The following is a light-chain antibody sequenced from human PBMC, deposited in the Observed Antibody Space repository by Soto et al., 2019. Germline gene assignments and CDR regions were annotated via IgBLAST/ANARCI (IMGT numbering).Light chain of an antibody. Sequence: EIVMTQSPDTLSVSPGETATLSCSPSQRVIIDLAWYQQRPGPAPSLLIYGASTRATGVPPTFSGSASGTEFTLTISSLQSEDFTVYYCQQYNKWPLTFGQGTKVDIK. V-gene: IGKV3-15*01. CDR2: GAS. CDR3: QQYNKWPLT. J-gene: IGKJ1*01. CDR1: QRVIID.